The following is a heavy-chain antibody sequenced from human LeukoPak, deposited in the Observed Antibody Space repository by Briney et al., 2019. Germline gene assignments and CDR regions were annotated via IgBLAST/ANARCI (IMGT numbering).Heavy chain of an antibody. CDR1: GGSISSGDYY. Sequence: SETLSLTCTVSGGSISSGDYYWSWIRQPPGKGLEWIGYIYYSGSTYYNPSLKSRVTISVDTSKNQFSLKLSSVTAVDTAVYYCASSYCGGDCYSYYYYGMDVWGQGTTVTVSS. D-gene: IGHD2-21*02. CDR3: ASSYCGGDCYSYYYYGMDV. J-gene: IGHJ6*02. CDR2: IYYSGST. V-gene: IGHV4-30-4*01.